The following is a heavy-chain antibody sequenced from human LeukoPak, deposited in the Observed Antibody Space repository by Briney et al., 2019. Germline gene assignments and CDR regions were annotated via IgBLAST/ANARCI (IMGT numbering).Heavy chain of an antibody. Sequence: GGSLRLSCAASGFTFSHFWMSWGCQAPGKGLEWVAYIKKTGSETYYVDSVKGRFTITRDNTRNSLFLQMYSLRAEDTAVYFCAREDGYCSGGNCYSYFDSWGQGTLVTVSS. CDR2: IKKTGSET. CDR3: AREDGYCSGGNCYSYFDS. CDR1: GFTFSHFW. V-gene: IGHV3-7*01. J-gene: IGHJ4*02. D-gene: IGHD2-15*01.